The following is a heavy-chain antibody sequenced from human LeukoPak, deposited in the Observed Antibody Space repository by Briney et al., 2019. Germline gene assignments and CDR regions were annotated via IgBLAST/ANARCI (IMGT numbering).Heavy chain of an antibody. CDR1: GFTFSSYD. V-gene: IGHV3-30*03. Sequence: GGSLRLSCAASGFTFSSYDMHWVRQAPGKGLEWVAVISYDGSNKYYADSVKGRFTISRDNSKNTLYLQMNSLRADDTAVYYCARAAPGGYSGYDYGLTRPYNWFDPWGQGTLVTVSS. D-gene: IGHD5-12*01. CDR2: ISYDGSNK. CDR3: ARAAPGGYSGYDYGLTRPYNWFDP. J-gene: IGHJ5*02.